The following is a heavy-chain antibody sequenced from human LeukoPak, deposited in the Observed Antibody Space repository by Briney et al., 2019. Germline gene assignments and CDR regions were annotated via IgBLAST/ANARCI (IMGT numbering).Heavy chain of an antibody. CDR2: INPNSGGT. V-gene: IGHV1-2*02. CDR3: ACSGYYDSSGYYSAEYFQH. D-gene: IGHD3-22*01. Sequence: ASVKVSCKASGYTFTGYYMHWARQAPGQGLEWMGWINPNSGGTNYAQKFQGRVTMTRDTSISTAYMELSRLRSDDTAVYYCACSGYYDSSGYYSAEYFQHWGQGTLVTVSS. CDR1: GYTFTGYY. J-gene: IGHJ1*01.